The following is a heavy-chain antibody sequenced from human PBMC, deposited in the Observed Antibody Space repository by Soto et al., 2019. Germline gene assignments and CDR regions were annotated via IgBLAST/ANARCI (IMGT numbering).Heavy chain of an antibody. CDR3: AKESAPYGDYDY. J-gene: IGHJ4*02. Sequence: EVQLLESGGGLVQPGGSLRLSCAASGFTFSSYARSWVRQIPGKGLEWVSVISGAGFSTYYADSVRGRFTLSRDNSKNTLYLQMSSLRAEDTAVYYCAKESAPYGDYDYWGQGTLVTVSS. CDR2: ISGAGFST. CDR1: GFTFSSYA. V-gene: IGHV3-23*01. D-gene: IGHD4-17*01.